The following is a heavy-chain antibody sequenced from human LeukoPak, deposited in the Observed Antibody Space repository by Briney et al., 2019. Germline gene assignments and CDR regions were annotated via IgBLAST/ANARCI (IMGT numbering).Heavy chain of an antibody. CDR2: IRHDGNAK. CDR3: ATSHDSAGND. CDR1: GFAFSDFW. D-gene: IGHD2-15*01. V-gene: IGHV3-7*01. Sequence: GGSLRLSCAASGFAFSDFWMSWVRQAPGKGLEWVANIRHDGNAKNYVTSVRGRFTISRDNAKNSLYLQMNSLTVEDTAVYYCATSHDSAGNDWGQGTLVTVSS. J-gene: IGHJ4*02.